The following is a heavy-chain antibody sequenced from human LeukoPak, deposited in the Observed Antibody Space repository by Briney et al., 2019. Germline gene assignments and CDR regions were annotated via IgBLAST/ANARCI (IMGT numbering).Heavy chain of an antibody. J-gene: IGHJ4*02. CDR2: ISGSGGST. Sequence: GGSLRLSCAASGLTFSSYAMSWVRQAPGKGLEWVSAISGSGGSTYYADSVKGRFTISRDNSKNMLYLQMNSLRAEDTAVYYCAKGANYYDSSGYFGIIDYWGQGTLVTVSS. V-gene: IGHV3-23*01. CDR1: GLTFSSYA. CDR3: AKGANYYDSSGYFGIIDY. D-gene: IGHD3-22*01.